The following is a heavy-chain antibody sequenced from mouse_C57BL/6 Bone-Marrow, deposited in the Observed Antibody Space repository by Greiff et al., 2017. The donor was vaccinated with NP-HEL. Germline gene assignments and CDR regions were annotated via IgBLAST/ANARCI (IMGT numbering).Heavy chain of an antibody. CDR3: VRHEGNDYEGFAY. J-gene: IGHJ3*01. D-gene: IGHD2-4*01. V-gene: IGHV10-1*01. Sequence: EVQRVESGGGLVQPKGSLKLSCAASGFSFNTYAMNWVRQAPGKGLEWVARIRSKSNNYATYYADSVKDRFTISRDDSESMLYLQMNNLKTEDTAMYYCVRHEGNDYEGFAYWGQGTLVTVSA. CDR1: GFSFNTYA. CDR2: IRSKSNNYAT.